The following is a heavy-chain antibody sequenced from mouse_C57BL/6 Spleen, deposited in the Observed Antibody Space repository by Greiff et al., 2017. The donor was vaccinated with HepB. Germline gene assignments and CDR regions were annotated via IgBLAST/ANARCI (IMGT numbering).Heavy chain of an antibody. CDR3: AREGGYGSSPAWFAY. D-gene: IGHD1-1*01. CDR1: GFTFSSYA. J-gene: IGHJ3*01. Sequence: EVKLVESGGGLVKPGGSLKLSCAASGFTFSSYAMSWVRQTPEKRLEWVATISDGGSYTYYPDNVKGRFTISIDNAKNNLYLQLSHLKSEDTAMYYCAREGGYGSSPAWFAYWGQGTLVTVSA. V-gene: IGHV5-4*01. CDR2: ISDGGSYT.